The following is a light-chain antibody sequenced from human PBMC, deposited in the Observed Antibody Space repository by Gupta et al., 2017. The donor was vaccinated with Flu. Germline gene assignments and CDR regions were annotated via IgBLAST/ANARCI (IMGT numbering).Light chain of an antibody. J-gene: IGKJ1*01. CDR3: QKYDSAPQT. CDR1: QGIGNY. V-gene: IGKV1-27*01. CDR2: AAS. Sequence: DIQMTQSPSSLSASVGDRVTITCRASQGIGNYLVWYQQKPGKVPRLLIYAASTLRSGVPSRFSGSGSGTHFTLTIGSLQPEDVATYYCQKYDSAPQTFGQGTKVEIK.